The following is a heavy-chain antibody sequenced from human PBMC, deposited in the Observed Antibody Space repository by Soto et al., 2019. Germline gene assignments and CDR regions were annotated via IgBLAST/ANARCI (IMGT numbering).Heavy chain of an antibody. CDR2: IYYSGST. V-gene: IGHV4-59*01. CDR1: GGSISSYY. J-gene: IGHJ4*02. D-gene: IGHD6-6*01. CDR3: ARDIRYSSSKEAYSFDY. Sequence: SETLSLTCTVSGGSISSYYWSWIRQPPGKGLEWIGYIYYSGSTNYNPSLKSRVTISVDTSKNQFSLKLSSVTAADTAVYYCARDIRYSSSKEAYSFDYWGQGTLVTVSS.